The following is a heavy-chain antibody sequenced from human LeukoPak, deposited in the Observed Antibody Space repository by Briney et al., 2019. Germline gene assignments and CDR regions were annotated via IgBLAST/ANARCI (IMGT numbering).Heavy chain of an antibody. J-gene: IGHJ5*02. CDR3: AKSPDGYNFWFDP. V-gene: IGHV3-33*06. D-gene: IGHD5-24*01. CDR2: IWYDGSNK. Sequence: GGSLRLSCAASGFTFSSYGMHWVRQAPGKGLEWVAVIWYDGSNKYYADSVKGRVTISRDNSKNTLYLQMNSLRAEDTAVYYCAKSPDGYNFWFDPWGQGTLVTVSS. CDR1: GFTFSSYG.